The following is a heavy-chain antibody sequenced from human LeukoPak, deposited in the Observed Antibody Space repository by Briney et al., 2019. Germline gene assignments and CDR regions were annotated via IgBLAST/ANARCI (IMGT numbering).Heavy chain of an antibody. D-gene: IGHD3-22*01. Sequence: GESLQISCQGSGYSFSDYWIGWVRQMPGKGLEWMGIIYPGDSDTRYSPSFQGQVTISADKSISTAYLQWSSLKASDTAMYYCATYDSSGYYNRGGFDYWGQGTLVTVSS. CDR1: GYSFSDYW. V-gene: IGHV5-51*01. CDR3: ATYDSSGYYNRGGFDY. CDR2: IYPGDSDT. J-gene: IGHJ4*02.